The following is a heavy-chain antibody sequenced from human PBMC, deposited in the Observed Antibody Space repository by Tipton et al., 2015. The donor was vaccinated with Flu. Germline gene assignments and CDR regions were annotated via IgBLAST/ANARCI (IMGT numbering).Heavy chain of an antibody. Sequence: TLSLTCSVSGDSIGSRYFWGWIRQPPGKGLEWIGNIHRSGSTYHNPSLKSRVTISVDLFKNQISLRLSSVTAADTAVYYCARERRGGWPFYDAFDFWGQGTTVTVSS. CDR1: GDSIGSRYF. V-gene: IGHV4-38-2*02. CDR3: ARERRGGWPFYDAFDF. J-gene: IGHJ3*01. CDR2: IHRSGST. D-gene: IGHD6-19*01.